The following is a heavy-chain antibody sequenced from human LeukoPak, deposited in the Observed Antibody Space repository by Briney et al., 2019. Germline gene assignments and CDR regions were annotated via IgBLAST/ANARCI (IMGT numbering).Heavy chain of an antibody. CDR2: INHNGSI. CDR3: AGGVTILWGFDS. J-gene: IGHJ4*02. V-gene: IGHV4-34*01. CDR1: GGSFTGYY. Sequence: SEALSLTCAVSGGSFTGYYWSWLRQPPGRGLEWIGEINHNGSIDYNSPLKSRVTLSIDTSKNHFSLKMTSVTAADTAVYYCAGGVTILWGFDSWGQGTLVTVSS. D-gene: IGHD4-17*01.